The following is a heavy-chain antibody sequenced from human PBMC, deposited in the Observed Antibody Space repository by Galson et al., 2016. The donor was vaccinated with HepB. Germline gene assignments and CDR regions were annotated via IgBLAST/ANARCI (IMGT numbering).Heavy chain of an antibody. CDR3: AREYGSGYDFHY. J-gene: IGHJ4*02. CDR2: INTKTGES. CDR1: GYSFSTYA. V-gene: IGHV7-4-1*02. D-gene: IGHD5-12*01. Sequence: SVKVSCKASGYSFSTYAINWVRQAPGQGLERMGWINTKTGESTYARGFTGRFVFSLDTSGSTASLQISRLKAEDTAIYYCAREYGSGYDFHYWGQGTRVSVSS.